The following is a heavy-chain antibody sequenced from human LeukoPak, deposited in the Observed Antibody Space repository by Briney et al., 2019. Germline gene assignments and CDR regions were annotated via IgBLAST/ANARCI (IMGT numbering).Heavy chain of an antibody. V-gene: IGHV3-23*01. J-gene: IGHJ5*02. CDR2: ISGSGGSS. Sequence: GSLRLSCTASGFTFSSHSMSWLRQAPGKGLELVSVISGSGGSSYYADSVKGRFTISRDNSKNTLYLQRNSLRADDTALYYCAREPKNCGGDCFVLLDLWGQGTRVTVSS. CDR3: AREPKNCGGDCFVLLDL. CDR1: GFTFSSHS. D-gene: IGHD2-21*02.